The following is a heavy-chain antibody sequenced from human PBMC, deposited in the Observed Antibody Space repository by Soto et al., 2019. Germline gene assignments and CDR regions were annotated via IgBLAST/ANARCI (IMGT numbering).Heavy chain of an antibody. V-gene: IGHV1-18*01. Sequence: QVQLVPSGAEVQNPGASVKVSCKASGYTFTSYGISWVRQAPGQGLEWMGWISAYNGNTNYAQKLQGRGTMTTDTSTSTAYMELRSLRSDDTAVYYCARDPESAGYFDYWGQGTLVTVSS. CDR1: GYTFTSYG. J-gene: IGHJ4*02. CDR2: ISAYNGNT. D-gene: IGHD6-13*01. CDR3: ARDPESAGYFDY.